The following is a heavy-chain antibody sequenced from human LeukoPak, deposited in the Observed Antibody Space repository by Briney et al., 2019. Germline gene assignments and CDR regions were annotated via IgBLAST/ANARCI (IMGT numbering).Heavy chain of an antibody. CDR2: ISYDGSNK. J-gene: IGHJ4*02. CDR1: GFTFSSYG. CDR3: AKVVSRYCSSTSCPEDY. Sequence: GGSLRLSCAASGFTFSSYGMHWVCQAPGKGLEWVAVISYDGSNKYYADSVKGRFTISRDNSKNTLYLQMNSLRAEDTAVYYCAKVVSRYCSSTSCPEDYWGQGTLVTVSS. D-gene: IGHD2-2*01. V-gene: IGHV3-30*18.